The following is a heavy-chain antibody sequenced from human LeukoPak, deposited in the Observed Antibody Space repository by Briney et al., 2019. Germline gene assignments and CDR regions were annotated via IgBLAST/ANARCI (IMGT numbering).Heavy chain of an antibody. CDR2: ISYDGSNK. CDR1: GFTFSSYL. J-gene: IGHJ3*02. D-gene: IGHD6-19*01. V-gene: IGHV3-30*04. CDR3: ARALAVAEDPFDI. Sequence: GGSLRLSCAASGFTFSSYLMSGVRQAPGKGLEWVAVISYDGSNKYYADSVEGRFTISRDNSKNTLYLQMNSLRAEDTALYYCARALAVAEDPFDIWGQGTMVTVSS.